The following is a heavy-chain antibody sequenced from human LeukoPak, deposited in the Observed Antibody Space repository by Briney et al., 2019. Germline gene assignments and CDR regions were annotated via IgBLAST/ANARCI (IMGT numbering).Heavy chain of an antibody. CDR2: IYCGDSDT. Sequence: GESLKISCKGSGYSFTNYWIGCVRQMPGKGLEWMGIIYCGDSDTRYSPSFQGQVTISADKSFRTAYLQWSSLNASDTAMYYCARKTGTTIDSWGPGTLVTVSS. CDR3: ARKTGTTIDS. V-gene: IGHV5-51*01. D-gene: IGHD1-7*01. J-gene: IGHJ4*02. CDR1: GYSFTNYW.